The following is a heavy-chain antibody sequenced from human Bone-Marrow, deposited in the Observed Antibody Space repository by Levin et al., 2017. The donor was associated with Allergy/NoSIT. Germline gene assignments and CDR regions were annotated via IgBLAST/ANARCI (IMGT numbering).Heavy chain of an antibody. J-gene: IGHJ5*02. V-gene: IGHV3-21*01. CDR1: GFTFSSYS. D-gene: IGHD1-26*01. CDR3: ARDYDSGSYYLRPNWFDP. Sequence: GGSLRLSCAASGFTFSSYSMNWVRQAPGKGLEWVSSISSSSSYIYYADSVKGRFTISRDNAKNSLYLQMNSLRAEDTAVYYCARDYDSGSYYLRPNWFDPWGQGTLVTVSS. CDR2: ISSSSSYI.